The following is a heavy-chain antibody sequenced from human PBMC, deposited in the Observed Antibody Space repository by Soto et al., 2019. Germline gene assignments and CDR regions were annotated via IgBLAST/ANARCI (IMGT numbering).Heavy chain of an antibody. CDR2: ISYDGSNK. CDR1: GFTFSSYA. CDR3: ARDRKAMYGDYVGAFDI. V-gene: IGHV3-30-3*01. J-gene: IGHJ3*02. Sequence: QVQLVESGGGVVQPGRSLRLSCAASGFTFSSYAMHWDRQAPGKGLEWVAVISYDGSNKYYADSVKGRFTISRDNSKNTLYLQMNSLRAEDTAVYYCARDRKAMYGDYVGAFDIWGQGTMVTVSS. D-gene: IGHD4-17*01.